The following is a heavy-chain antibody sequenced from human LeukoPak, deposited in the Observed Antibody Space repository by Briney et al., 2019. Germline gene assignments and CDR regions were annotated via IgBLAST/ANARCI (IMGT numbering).Heavy chain of an antibody. Sequence: GASVKVSCKASGGTFSSYAISWVRQAPGQGLEWMGRIIPIFGTANYAQKFQGRVTITTDESTSTAYMELSSLRSEDTAVYYCARDADDRGGGEDYWGQGTLVTVSS. CDR1: GGTFSSYA. J-gene: IGHJ4*02. V-gene: IGHV1-69*05. CDR3: ARDADDRGGGEDY. CDR2: IIPIFGTA. D-gene: IGHD2-21*01.